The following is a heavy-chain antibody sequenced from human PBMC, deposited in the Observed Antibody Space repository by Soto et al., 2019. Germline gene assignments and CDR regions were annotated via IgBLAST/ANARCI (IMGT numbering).Heavy chain of an antibody. Sequence: ASVKVSCKASGYTFTGYYMHWVRQAPGQGLEWMGWINPNSGGTNYAQKLQGWVTMTRDTSISTAYMELSRLRSDDTAVYYCAGEPMVRGFYGMDVWGQGTTVTVSS. CDR3: AGEPMVRGFYGMDV. V-gene: IGHV1-2*04. CDR2: INPNSGGT. J-gene: IGHJ6*02. CDR1: GYTFTGYY. D-gene: IGHD3-10*01.